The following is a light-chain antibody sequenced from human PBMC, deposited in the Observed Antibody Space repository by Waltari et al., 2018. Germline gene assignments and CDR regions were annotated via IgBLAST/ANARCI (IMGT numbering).Light chain of an antibody. J-gene: IGKJ1*01. CDR3: QQYSNWPPWT. V-gene: IGKV3-15*01. Sequence: DIIMMQSPANLSVYPGERDTLSCRVSQSVSRKLAWYQQKPGQAPRLLIYDTSSSATDIPARFSGSGSGTEFTLTISSLQSEDFAVYYCQQYSNWPPWTFSQGTKVEI. CDR2: DTS. CDR1: QSVSRK.